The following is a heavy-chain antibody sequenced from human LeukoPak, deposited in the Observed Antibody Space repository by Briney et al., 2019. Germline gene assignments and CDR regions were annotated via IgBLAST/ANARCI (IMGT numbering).Heavy chain of an antibody. D-gene: IGHD6-13*01. CDR1: SGSISSYY. V-gene: IGHV4-59*01. CDR3: GRARRYSSRPDAFDI. CDR2: IYYSGST. J-gene: IGHJ3*02. Sequence: SETLSLTCTVSSGSISSYYWSWIRQPPGKGLEWIGYIYYSGSTNYNPSLKSRVTMSVDTSRNQFSLKVSSVTAADTAVYYCGRARRYSSRPDAFDIWGQGTMVTVSS.